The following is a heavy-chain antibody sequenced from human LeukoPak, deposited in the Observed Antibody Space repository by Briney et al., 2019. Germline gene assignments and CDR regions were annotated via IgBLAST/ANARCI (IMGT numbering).Heavy chain of an antibody. CDR3: AKSRLLMVRGVGDAFDI. D-gene: IGHD3-10*01. V-gene: IGHV3-23*01. CDR1: GFTFSSLR. Sequence: AGGSLTLFCAASGFTFSSLRMMCLPHARGGAVVWVSAISGSGGSRCCADSVKGRFTISRDNSKNTMYLQMISLRAEDTAVNDCAKSRLLMVRGVGDAFDIWGQGTMVTVSS. CDR2: ISGSGGSR. J-gene: IGHJ3*02.